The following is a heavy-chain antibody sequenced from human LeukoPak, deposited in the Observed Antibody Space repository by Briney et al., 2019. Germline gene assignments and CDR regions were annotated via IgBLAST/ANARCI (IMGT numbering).Heavy chain of an antibody. J-gene: IGHJ4*02. Sequence: ASVKVSCKASGYTFTSYGISWVRQAPGQGLEWMGWISGYSGNTNYVQKFQGRVTMATDTSTSTVYMELRSLRSDDTAVYYCARDIATVVHQEWGQGTLVSVSS. CDR1: GYTFTSYG. CDR3: ARDIATVVHQE. CDR2: ISGYSGNT. V-gene: IGHV1-18*01. D-gene: IGHD2-2*01.